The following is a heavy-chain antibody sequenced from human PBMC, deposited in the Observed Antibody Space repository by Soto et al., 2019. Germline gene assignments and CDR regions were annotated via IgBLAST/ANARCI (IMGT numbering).Heavy chain of an antibody. CDR1: GGSFSGYY. D-gene: IGHD1-26*01. CDR3: ARHSGVGATYYFDY. J-gene: IGHJ4*02. Sequence: SETLSLTCAVYGGSFSGYYWSWIRQPPGKGLEWIGEINHSGSTNYNPSLKSRVTISVDTSKNQFSLKLSSVTAADTAVYYCARHSGVGATYYFDYWGQGTLVTVSS. V-gene: IGHV4-34*01. CDR2: INHSGST.